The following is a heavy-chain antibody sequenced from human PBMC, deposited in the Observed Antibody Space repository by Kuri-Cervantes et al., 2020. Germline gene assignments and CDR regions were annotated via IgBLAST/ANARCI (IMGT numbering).Heavy chain of an antibody. V-gene: IGHV3-13*01. D-gene: IGHD5-24*01. CDR1: GFTFSSYS. CDR3: ARGYGYNSDAFDY. CDR2: IGTAGDT. Sequence: ETLSLTCAASGFTFSSYSMNWVRQATGKGLEWVSSIGTAGDTYYSGSVRGRFTISRENAKNSLYLHMNSLRAGDTAVYYCARGYGYNSDAFDYWGQGTLVTVSS. J-gene: IGHJ4*02.